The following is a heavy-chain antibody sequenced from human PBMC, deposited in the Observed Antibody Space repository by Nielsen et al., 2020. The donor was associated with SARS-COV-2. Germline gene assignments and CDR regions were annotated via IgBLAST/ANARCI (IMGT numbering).Heavy chain of an antibody. J-gene: IGHJ4*02. CDR3: AREGEDGSGSYYNVWYFDY. V-gene: IGHV4-39*07. CDR1: GGSISSSSYY. Sequence: GSLRLSCTVSGGSISSSSYYWGWIRQPPGKGLEWIGSIYYSGSTNYNPSLKSRVTISVDTSKNQFSLKLSSVTAADTAVYYCAREGEDGSGSYYNVWYFDYWGQGTLVTVSS. D-gene: IGHD3-10*01. CDR2: IYYSGST.